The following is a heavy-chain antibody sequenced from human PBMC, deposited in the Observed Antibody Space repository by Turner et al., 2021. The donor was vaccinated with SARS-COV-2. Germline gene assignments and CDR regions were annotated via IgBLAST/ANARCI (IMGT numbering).Heavy chain of an antibody. CDR2: ISYDGSNK. CDR1: GFSFSSFA. CDR3: AKGASRHFDY. Sequence: QVQLVTFGGCLVQPGRSLRPPCAASGFSFSSFAMDWVRQAPGKGLEWVAVISYDGSNKDYADSVRGRFTISRDNSKNTLYLQMNSLRAEDTAVYYCAKGASRHFDYWGQGTLVTVSS. J-gene: IGHJ4*02. V-gene: IGHV3-30*18.